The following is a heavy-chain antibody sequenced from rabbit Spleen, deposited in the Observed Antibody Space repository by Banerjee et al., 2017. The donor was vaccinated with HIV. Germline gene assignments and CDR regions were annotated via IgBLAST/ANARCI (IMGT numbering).Heavy chain of an antibody. CDR1: GVSLNDKDV. Sequence: EQLEESGGGLVKPEGSLTLTCKASGVSLNDKDVMCWVRQAPGKGLEWIACVYTGSSGDTYYASWAKGRFAISKTSSTTVTLQMTDLTAADTATYFCARNNVGAPGYGHAIALWGQGTLVTVS. CDR3: ARNNVGAPGYGHAIAL. CDR2: VYTGSSGDT. D-gene: IGHD6-1*01. J-gene: IGHJ4*01. V-gene: IGHV1S45*01.